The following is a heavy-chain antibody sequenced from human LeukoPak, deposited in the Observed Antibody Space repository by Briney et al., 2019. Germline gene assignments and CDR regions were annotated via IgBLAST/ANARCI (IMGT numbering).Heavy chain of an antibody. V-gene: IGHV4-59*01. CDR1: GGSISTYY. CDR2: IYYSGST. Sequence: SETLSLTCTVSGGSISTYYWSWIRQPPGKELEWIGYIYYSGSTNYNPSLKSRLTISVDTSKNQFSLKLNSVTAADTAVYYCARGGPSYYGSGSPFDYWGQGTLVTIPS. D-gene: IGHD3-10*01. J-gene: IGHJ4*02. CDR3: ARGGPSYYGSGSPFDY.